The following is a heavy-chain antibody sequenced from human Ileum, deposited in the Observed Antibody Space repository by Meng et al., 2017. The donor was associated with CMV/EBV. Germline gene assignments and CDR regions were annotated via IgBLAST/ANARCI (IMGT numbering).Heavy chain of an antibody. V-gene: IGHV4-61*01. CDR3: AGDPHSGSPH. CDR2: MSYSGST. CDR1: GGSVSSAHSF. Sequence: VQLRESGQGLVKPSETLSLTCTVSGGSVSSAHSFWTWIRQPPGKGLEWIGYMSYSGSTNYSPPLESRVTISVDTSKNQFSLKLSSVTAADTAVYYCAGDPHSGSPHWGQGTLVTVSS. D-gene: IGHD1-26*01. J-gene: IGHJ4*02.